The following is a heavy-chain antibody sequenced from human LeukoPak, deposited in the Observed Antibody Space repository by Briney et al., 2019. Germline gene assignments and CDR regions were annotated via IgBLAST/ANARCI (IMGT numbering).Heavy chain of an antibody. J-gene: IGHJ4*02. CDR2: IHTSGST. V-gene: IGHV4-4*07. CDR1: GGSISSYY. CDR3: ARDGVVTMELDY. D-gene: IGHD3-3*01. Sequence: SETLSLTCTVSGGSISSYYWSWIRQPAGKGLEWIGRIHTSGSTNYSPSLKSRVTMSVDTSKNQFSLNLRSVTAADTAVYYCARDGVVTMELDYWGQGTLVTVSS.